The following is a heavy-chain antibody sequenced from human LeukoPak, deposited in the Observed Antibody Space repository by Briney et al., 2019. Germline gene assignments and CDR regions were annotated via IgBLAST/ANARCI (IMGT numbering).Heavy chain of an antibody. V-gene: IGHV1-69*13. CDR3: ARSDCGGDCYTLDY. Sequence: SVKVSYKASGGTFSSYAISWVRQAPGQGLEWMGGIIPIFGTANYAQKFQGRVTITADESTSTAYMELSSLRSEDTAVYYCARSDCGGDCYTLDYWGQGTLVTVSS. CDR2: IIPIFGTA. J-gene: IGHJ4*02. D-gene: IGHD2-21*02. CDR1: GGTFSSYA.